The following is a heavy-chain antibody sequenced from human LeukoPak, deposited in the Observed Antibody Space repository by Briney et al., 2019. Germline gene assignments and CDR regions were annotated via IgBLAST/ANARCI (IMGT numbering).Heavy chain of an antibody. D-gene: IGHD4/OR15-4a*01. J-gene: IGHJ3*02. CDR3: ARDGNFGDDAFDI. Sequence: PGGSLRLSCAASGCTFSSYGMHWVRQAPGKGLEWVAVIWDDGSENYYADSVKGRFSISRDNSKNTLYLQINILRAEDTAVYYCARDGNFGDDAFDIWGQGTMVTVSS. CDR2: IWDDGSEN. V-gene: IGHV3-33*01. CDR1: GCTFSSYG.